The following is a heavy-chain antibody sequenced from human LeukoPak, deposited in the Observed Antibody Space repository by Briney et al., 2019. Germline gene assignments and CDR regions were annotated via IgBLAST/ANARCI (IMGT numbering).Heavy chain of an antibody. V-gene: IGHV3-23*01. CDR2: ISGSGGST. CDR3: AKDFSDYSNYYFDY. Sequence: HPGGSLRLSCAASGFTFSSYAMSWVRQAPGKGLEWVSAISGSGGSTYYADSVKGRFTISRDNSKNTLYLQMNSLRAEDTAVYYCAKDFSDYSNYYFDYWGQGTLVTVSS. CDR1: GFTFSSYA. D-gene: IGHD4-11*01. J-gene: IGHJ4*02.